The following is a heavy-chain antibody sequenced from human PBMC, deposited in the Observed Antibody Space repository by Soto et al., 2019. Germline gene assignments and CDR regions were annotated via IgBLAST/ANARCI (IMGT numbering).Heavy chain of an antibody. CDR1: GYTFTAYH. CDR3: ARNMDYYYGRGSGNGHGV. J-gene: IGHJ6*02. D-gene: IGHD3-10*02. V-gene: IGHV1-2*02. Sequence: QVRLVQSGAEVKETGDSVRVSCEASGYTFTAYHIHWVRQAPGQGLEWMGWINPKFGDTGYAQDFQGRVSMTSDMSISTVYMELSRLTSDETAIYYCARNMDYYYGRGSGNGHGVWGQGTTVTVFS. CDR2: INPKFGDT.